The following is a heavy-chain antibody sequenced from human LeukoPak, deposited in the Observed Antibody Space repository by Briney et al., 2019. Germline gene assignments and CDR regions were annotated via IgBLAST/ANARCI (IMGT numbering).Heavy chain of an antibody. CDR3: ARGGPRGGATIHSWWESY. V-gene: IGHV3-30*04. J-gene: IGHJ4*02. CDR2: ISYDGSNK. D-gene: IGHD1-26*01. CDR1: GFTFSSYA. Sequence: GGSLRLSCAASGFTFSSYAMHWVRQAPGKGLEWVAVISYDGSNKYYADSVKGRFTISRDNSKNTLYLQMNSLRAEDTAVYYCARGGPRGGATIHSWWESYWGQGTPVTVSS.